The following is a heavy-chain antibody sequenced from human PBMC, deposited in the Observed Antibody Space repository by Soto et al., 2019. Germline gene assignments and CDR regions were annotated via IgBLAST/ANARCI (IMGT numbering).Heavy chain of an antibody. J-gene: IGHJ3*02. CDR2: ISGSGGST. D-gene: IGHD2-21*01. Sequence: TGGSLRLSCAASGFTFSSYAMSWVRQAPGKGLEWVSAISGSGGSTYYADSVKGRFTISRDNSKNTLYLQMNSLRAEDTAVYYCAKDYSLWTGPGAFDIWGQGTMVTVSS. CDR3: AKDYSLWTGPGAFDI. CDR1: GFTFSSYA. V-gene: IGHV3-23*01.